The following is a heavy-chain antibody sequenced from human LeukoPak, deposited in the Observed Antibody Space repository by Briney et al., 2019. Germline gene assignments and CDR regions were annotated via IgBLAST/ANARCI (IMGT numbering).Heavy chain of an antibody. D-gene: IGHD3-22*01. Sequence: SETLSLTCAVSGGSINSSSYYWGWIRQPPGKGLEWIGSIYYGGSTYYNPSLKGRVTISVDMSKNQFSLKLSSVTAADTAVYYCARGYYYYDSSGGFDYWGQGTLVTVSS. CDR3: ARGYYYYDSSGGFDY. CDR2: IYYGGST. J-gene: IGHJ4*02. CDR1: GGSINSSSYY. V-gene: IGHV4-39*07.